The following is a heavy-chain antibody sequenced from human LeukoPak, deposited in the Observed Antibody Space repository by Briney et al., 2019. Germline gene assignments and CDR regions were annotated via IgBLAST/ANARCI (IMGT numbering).Heavy chain of an antibody. D-gene: IGHD6-19*01. CDR3: ARDRTYSSKELWGFDP. J-gene: IGHJ5*02. CDR1: GFTFSTFA. V-gene: IGHV3-48*04. Sequence: PGGSLRLSCVASGFTFSTFAMNWVRQAPGKGLEWVSYISSSGSTIYYADSVKGRFTISRDNAKNSLYLQMNSLRAEDTAVYYCARDRTYSSKELWGFDPWGQGTLVTVSS. CDR2: ISSSGSTI.